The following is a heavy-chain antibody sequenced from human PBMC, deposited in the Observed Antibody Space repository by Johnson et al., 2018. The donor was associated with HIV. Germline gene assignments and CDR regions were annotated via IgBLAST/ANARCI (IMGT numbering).Heavy chain of an antibody. CDR1: GFTVSSNY. CDR2: IYSGGST. Sequence: VQLVESGGGLIQPGGSLRLSCAASGFTVSSNYMSWVRQAPGKGLEWVSVIYSGGSTYYADSVKGRFTISRDNSKNTLYLQMNSLRAEDTAVYYCARALLSASTIGAFDIWCQGTMVTVSS. J-gene: IGHJ3*02. CDR3: ARALLSASTIGAFDI. D-gene: IGHD5-24*01. V-gene: IGHV3-53*01.